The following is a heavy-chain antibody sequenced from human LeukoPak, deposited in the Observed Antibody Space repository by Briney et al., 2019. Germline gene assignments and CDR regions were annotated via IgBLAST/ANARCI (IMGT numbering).Heavy chain of an antibody. D-gene: IGHD6-13*01. CDR2: ISPGGGTT. Sequence: GGSLRLSCAASGFTFSSYAMSWVRQSPARGLEWVASISPGGGTTYYADYVKGRFTISRDNAKNSLYLQMNSLRAEDTAVYYCAREESSSSFDYWGQGTLVTVSS. CDR3: AREESSSSFDY. V-gene: IGHV3-23*01. CDR1: GFTFSSYA. J-gene: IGHJ4*02.